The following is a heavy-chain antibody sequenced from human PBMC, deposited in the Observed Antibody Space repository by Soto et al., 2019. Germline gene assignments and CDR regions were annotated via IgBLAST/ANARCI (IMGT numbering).Heavy chain of an antibody. D-gene: IGHD6-13*01. CDR2: IGTAGDT. CDR1: GFTFSSYD. CDR3: ARAKGSSSWYWDFDY. V-gene: IGHV3-13*01. J-gene: IGHJ4*02. Sequence: LRLSCAASGFTFSSYDMHWVRQATGKGLEWVSAIGTAGDTYYPGSVKGRFTISRENAKNSLYLQMNSLRAGDTAVYYCARAKGSSSWYWDFDYWGQGTLVTVSS.